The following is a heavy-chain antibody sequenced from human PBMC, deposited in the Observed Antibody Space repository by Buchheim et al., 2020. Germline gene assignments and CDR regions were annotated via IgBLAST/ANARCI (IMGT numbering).Heavy chain of an antibody. D-gene: IGHD2-2*01. CDR1: GFTFSNYW. CDR2: TNSDGRSI. V-gene: IGHV3-74*01. Sequence: EVQLVESGGDIIQPGGSLRLSCAASGFTFSNYWMYWVRQVPGKGLMWVSRTNSDGRSISYADSVKGRFTISRDNARKTLSPQMNSLSAEDTAVYYCARGHCSSISCWDDYYYYGLDVWGHGT. J-gene: IGHJ6*02. CDR3: ARGHCSSISCWDDYYYYGLDV.